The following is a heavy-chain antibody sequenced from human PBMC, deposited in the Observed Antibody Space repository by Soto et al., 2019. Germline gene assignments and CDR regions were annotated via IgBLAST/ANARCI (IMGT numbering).Heavy chain of an antibody. CDR2: MYLGGSF. CDR1: GDSVSSGY. Sequence: SETLSLTCNVSGDSVSSGYWSWIRQPPGKGLEWIGFMYLGGSFNYNPSLASRVTISVDTSKNQFSLKLSSVTAADTAVYYCASGKSLGFGYYFDYWAQRTLVTVSS. D-gene: IGHD6-25*01. V-gene: IGHV4-59*02. J-gene: IGHJ4*02. CDR3: ASGKSLGFGYYFDY.